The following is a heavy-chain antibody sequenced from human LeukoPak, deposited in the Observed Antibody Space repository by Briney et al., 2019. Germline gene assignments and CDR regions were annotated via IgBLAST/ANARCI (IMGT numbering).Heavy chain of an antibody. CDR1: GFTFSDYY. V-gene: IGHV3-11*01. D-gene: IGHD3-10*01. Sequence: GGSLRLSCAASGFTFSDYYMSWLRQAPGKGLEWVSYISSSGSIIYYADSVKGRFTISRDNAKNSLYLQMNSLRAEDTAVYYCXXXXXXXXXXMGMYNWFDPWGQGTLVTVSS. CDR2: ISSSGSII. CDR3: XXXXXXXXXXMGMYNWFDP. J-gene: IGHJ5*02.